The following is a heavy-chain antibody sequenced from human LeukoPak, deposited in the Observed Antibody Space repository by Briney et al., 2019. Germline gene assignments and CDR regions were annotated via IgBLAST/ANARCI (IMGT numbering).Heavy chain of an antibody. CDR1: GYTFTSYG. V-gene: IGHV1-18*01. CDR3: ARAGLVSSGWYLFHYFDY. Sequence: ASVKVSCKASGYTFTSYGISWVRQAPGQGLEWMGWISAYNGNTNYAQKLQGRVTMTTDTSTSTAYMELRSLRSDDTAVYYCARAGLVSSGWYLFHYFDYWGQGTLVTVPS. CDR2: ISAYNGNT. D-gene: IGHD6-19*01. J-gene: IGHJ4*02.